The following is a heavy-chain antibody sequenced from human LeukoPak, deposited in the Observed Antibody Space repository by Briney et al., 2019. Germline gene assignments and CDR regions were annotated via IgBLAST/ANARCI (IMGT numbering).Heavy chain of an antibody. V-gene: IGHV4-34*01. CDR2: INHSGST. CDR1: GGSFSGYC. J-gene: IGHJ5*02. CDR3: AREGKGYYYDSSGYYYGYNWFDP. Sequence: SETLSLTCAVYGGSFSGYCWSWIRQPPGEGLEWIGEINHSGSTNYNPSLKSRVTISVDTSKNQFSLKLSSVTAADTAVYYCAREGKGYYYDSSGYYYGYNWFDPWGQGTLVTVSS. D-gene: IGHD3-22*01.